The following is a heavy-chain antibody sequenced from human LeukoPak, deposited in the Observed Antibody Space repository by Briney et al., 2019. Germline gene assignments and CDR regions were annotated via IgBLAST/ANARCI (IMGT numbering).Heavy chain of an antibody. CDR3: ARHSSSWYPDY. J-gene: IGHJ4*02. Sequence: PSETLSLTCTVSVGSIRSYYWSWIRQPPGKGLEWIGYIHYTGSTNYNPSLKSRVTISVDTSKNQFSLQLSSVTATDTAVYFCARHSSSWYPDYWGQGTLVTVSS. D-gene: IGHD6-13*01. CDR2: IHYTGST. V-gene: IGHV4-59*08. CDR1: VGSIRSYY.